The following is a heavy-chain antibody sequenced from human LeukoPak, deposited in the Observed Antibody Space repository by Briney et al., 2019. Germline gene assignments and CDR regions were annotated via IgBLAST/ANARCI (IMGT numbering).Heavy chain of an antibody. CDR3: ATDILTGYYSYY. Sequence: GASVKVSCKASGYTFTSYGISWVRQAPGQGLEWMGWINPNSGGTNYAQKFQGRVTMTRDTSISTAYMELSTLRSDDTAVYYCATDILTGYYSYYWGQGTLVTVSS. CDR2: INPNSGGT. D-gene: IGHD3-9*01. J-gene: IGHJ4*02. CDR1: GYTFTSYG. V-gene: IGHV1-2*02.